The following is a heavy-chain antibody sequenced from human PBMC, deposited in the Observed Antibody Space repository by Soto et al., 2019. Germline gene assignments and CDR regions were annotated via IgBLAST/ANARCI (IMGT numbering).Heavy chain of an antibody. CDR2: ISAYNGNT. CDR3: ARVYPKWWFDP. Sequence: ASVKVSCKAAGYAFTSYGIIWVRQAPGQGLEWMGWISAYNGNTNYAQKLQGRVTMTTDTSTSTAYMELRSPRSDDTAVYYCARVYPKWWFDPWGQGTLVTVSS. D-gene: IGHD1-26*01. CDR1: GYAFTSYG. V-gene: IGHV1-18*01. J-gene: IGHJ5*02.